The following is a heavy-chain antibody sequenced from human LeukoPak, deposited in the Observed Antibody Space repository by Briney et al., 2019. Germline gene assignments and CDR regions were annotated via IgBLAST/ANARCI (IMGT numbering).Heavy chain of an antibody. Sequence: PSETLSLTCTVSGGSISSYYWSWIRPPPGKGLEWIGYIYYSGSTNYNPSLKSRVTISVDTSKNQFSLKLGSVTAADTAVYYCARETMVRGVITDDYWGQGTLVTVSS. D-gene: IGHD3-10*01. J-gene: IGHJ4*02. CDR1: GGSISSYY. CDR2: IYYSGST. CDR3: ARETMVRGVITDDY. V-gene: IGHV4-59*01.